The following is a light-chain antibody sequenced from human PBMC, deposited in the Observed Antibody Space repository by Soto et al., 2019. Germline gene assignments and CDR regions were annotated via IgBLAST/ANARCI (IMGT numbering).Light chain of an antibody. CDR3: QQYGSSFT. CDR2: GAS. J-gene: IGKJ3*01. CDR1: QSVSSSC. V-gene: IGKV3-20*01. Sequence: EIVLTQSPGTLSLSPGERATLSCRASQSVSSSCLAWYQQKPGQAPRLLIYGASSRATGIPDRFSGSVSGTDFTLTISRLEPEDFAVYYCQQYGSSFTFGPGTKVDIK.